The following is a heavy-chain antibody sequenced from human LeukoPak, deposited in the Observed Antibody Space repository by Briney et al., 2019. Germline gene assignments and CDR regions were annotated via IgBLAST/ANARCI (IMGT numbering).Heavy chain of an antibody. CDR1: GGTFCSYA. D-gene: IGHD1-14*01. V-gene: IGHV1-69*05. CDR2: IIPIFGTA. J-gene: IGHJ4*02. Sequence: GSSVKASCKASGGTFCSYAISWVRQAPGQGLEWMGGIIPIFGTANYAQKFQGRVTITTDESTSTAYMEPSSLRSEDTAVYYCAGHREPDFFDYWGQGTLVTVSS. CDR3: AGHREPDFFDY.